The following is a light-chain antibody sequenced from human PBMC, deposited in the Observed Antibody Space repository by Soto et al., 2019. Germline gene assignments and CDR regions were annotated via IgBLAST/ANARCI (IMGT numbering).Light chain of an antibody. Sequence: EIVLTQSPVTLSLSPGERATLSCRASQCVSSKLAWYQHKPGQAPRLLIYDSSTRATGIPARFSGTGSRTTFTTPTSSLQPADFAAYYCQQHDKCPPHTFGQGTQLEI. CDR2: DSS. CDR1: QCVSSK. J-gene: IGKJ5*01. CDR3: QQHDKCPPHT. V-gene: IGKV3-15*01.